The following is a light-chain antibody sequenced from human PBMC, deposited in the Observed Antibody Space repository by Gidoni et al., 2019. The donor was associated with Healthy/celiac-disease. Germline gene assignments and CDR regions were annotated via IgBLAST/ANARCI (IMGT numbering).Light chain of an antibody. CDR2: KAS. CDR3: QQYNSYPLT. CDR1: QSISSW. Sequence: DIQMTQSPSTLSASVGDRVTITCRASQSISSWLAWYQQKPGKAPKLLIYKASSLESGVPSRFSGSVSWTEFTLTISSLQPDDFATYYCQQYNSYPLTFGGGTKVEIK. V-gene: IGKV1-5*03. J-gene: IGKJ4*01.